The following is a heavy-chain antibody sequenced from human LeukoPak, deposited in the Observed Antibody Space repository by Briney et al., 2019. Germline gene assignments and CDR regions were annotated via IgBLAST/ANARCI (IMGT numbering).Heavy chain of an antibody. V-gene: IGHV4-38-2*02. CDR1: GYSISSGYY. CDR3: ARQTGSGLFILP. D-gene: IGHD3/OR15-3a*01. CDR2: IYYSGNT. J-gene: IGHJ4*02. Sequence: PSETLPLTCTVSGYSISSGYYWGWIRQPPGKGLEWIGSIYYSGNTYYNASPKSQVSISIDTSKNQFSLKLTSVTAADTAVYYCARQTGSGLFILPGGQGTLVTVSS.